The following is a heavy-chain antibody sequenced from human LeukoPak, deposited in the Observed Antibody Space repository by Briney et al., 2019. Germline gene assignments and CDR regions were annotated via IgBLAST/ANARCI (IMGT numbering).Heavy chain of an antibody. CDR3: ARDPTNSGGWHPFFDY. V-gene: IGHV1-2*04. CDR1: GYTFTGYY. Sequence: GASVKVSCKASGYTFTGYYMHWVRQAPGQGLEWMGWINPNSGGTDYAQKFQGWVTMTRDTSISTAYMELSRLRSDDTAVYYCARDPTNSGGWHPFFDYWGQGTLVAVSS. CDR2: INPNSGGT. D-gene: IGHD6-19*01. J-gene: IGHJ4*02.